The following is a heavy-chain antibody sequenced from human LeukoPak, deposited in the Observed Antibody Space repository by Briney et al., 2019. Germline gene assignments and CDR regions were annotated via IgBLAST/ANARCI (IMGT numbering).Heavy chain of an antibody. D-gene: IGHD1-7*01. V-gene: IGHV3-30*02. J-gene: IGHJ4*02. Sequence: GGSLRLSCAASGFSFSTYGMHWVRQAPGKGLEWVAFISNDGSKKYCGDSVKGRCTISRDYSKNTVDLQMDSLRGEDTAVYYCAKDDGNYLTPDYWGQGTLVTVSS. CDR1: GFSFSTYG. CDR3: AKDDGNYLTPDY. CDR2: ISNDGSKK.